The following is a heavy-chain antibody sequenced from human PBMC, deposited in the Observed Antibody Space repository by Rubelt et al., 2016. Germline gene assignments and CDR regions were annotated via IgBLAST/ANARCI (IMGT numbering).Heavy chain of an antibody. D-gene: IGHD1-1*01. Sequence: VQLVQSGAEVKKPGASVKVSCKASGYTFTRSGISWVRQAPGKGLEWMGWIRAYDGNTTYAQKIKGRVTMTKDTSTSTAYMELRSLRSDDTAVYFCARDQLALYAFDIWGQGTMVTVSS. CDR1: GYTFTRSG. CDR2: IRAYDGNT. CDR3: ARDQLALYAFDI. V-gene: IGHV1-18*01. J-gene: IGHJ3*02.